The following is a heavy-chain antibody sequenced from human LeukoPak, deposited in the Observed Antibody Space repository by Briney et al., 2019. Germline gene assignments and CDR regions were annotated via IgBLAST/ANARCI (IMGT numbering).Heavy chain of an antibody. Sequence: PGGSLRLSCAASGFTVSSNYMSWVRQAPGKGLGWVSVIYSGGSTYYADSVKGRFTISRDNSKNTLYLQMNSLRAEDTAVYYCARGPAGFWSGYYGPYYYYYGMDVWGQGTTVTVSS. D-gene: IGHD3-3*01. CDR1: GFTVSSNY. V-gene: IGHV3-53*01. CDR3: ARGPAGFWSGYYGPYYYYYGMDV. J-gene: IGHJ6*02. CDR2: IYSGGST.